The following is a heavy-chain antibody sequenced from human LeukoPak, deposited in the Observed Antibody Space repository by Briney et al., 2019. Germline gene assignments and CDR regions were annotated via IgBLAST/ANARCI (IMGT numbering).Heavy chain of an antibody. V-gene: IGHV1-2*02. CDR3: ATSSGWKSNIDN. J-gene: IGHJ4*02. Sequence: ASVTVSCTASGYTFNGYYIHWVRQAPGQGLEWMGWINPNSGGTNYAQKIQGRVTITRDTSISTAYMELSSLRSDDTAVFYCATSSGWKSNIDNWGERTLVTVS. D-gene: IGHD6-19*01. CDR1: GYTFNGYY. CDR2: INPNSGGT.